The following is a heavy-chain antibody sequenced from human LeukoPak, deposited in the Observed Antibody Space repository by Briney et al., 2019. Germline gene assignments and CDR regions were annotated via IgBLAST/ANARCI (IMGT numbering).Heavy chain of an antibody. J-gene: IGHJ4*02. CDR1: GFSFSSYA. CDR2: ISGSGGST. CDR3: AKIDGVAASWVNVDY. Sequence: GGSLRLSCATSGFSFSSYAMSWVRQAPGKGLEWVSAISGSGGSTYYADSVKGRFTISRDNSKNTLYLQMNSLRAEDTAAYYCAKIDGVAASWVNVDYWGQGTLVTVSS. D-gene: IGHD2-15*01. V-gene: IGHV3-23*01.